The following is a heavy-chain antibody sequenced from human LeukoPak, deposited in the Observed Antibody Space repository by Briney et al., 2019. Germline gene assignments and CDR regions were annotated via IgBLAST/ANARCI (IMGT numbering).Heavy chain of an antibody. CDR1: GGSISSYY. V-gene: IGHV4-59*01. Sequence: SETLSLTCTVSGGSISSYYWSWIRQPPGKGLECIGYIYYSGSTNYNPSLKSRVTISVDTSKNQFSLKLSSVTAADTAVYYCAREAVDTAMIYDYWGQGTLVTVSS. CDR3: AREAVDTAMIYDY. D-gene: IGHD5-18*01. J-gene: IGHJ4*02. CDR2: IYYSGST.